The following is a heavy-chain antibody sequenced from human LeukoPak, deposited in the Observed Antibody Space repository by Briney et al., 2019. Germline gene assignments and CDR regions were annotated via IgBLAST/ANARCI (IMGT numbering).Heavy chain of an antibody. CDR1: GFSLSTSGVG. D-gene: IGHD5-12*01. V-gene: IGHV2-5*01. CDR3: ARSYSDYDYFNNWFDP. CDR2: IYWNDDN. Sequence: SGPTLVNPTQTLTLTCAFSGFSLSTSGVGVGWIRQPPGKALEWLALIYWNDDNRYSPSLKSRLTISKDTSKNQVVLTMTNMDPVDTATYYCARSYSDYDYFNNWFDPWGQGTLVTVSS. J-gene: IGHJ5*02.